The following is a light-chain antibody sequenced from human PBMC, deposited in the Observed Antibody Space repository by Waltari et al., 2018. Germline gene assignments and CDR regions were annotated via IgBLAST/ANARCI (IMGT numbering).Light chain of an antibody. CDR2: DAS. CDR3: QQYHTYKM. Sequence: DIQMTQSPSTLSASIGDRVTITCRASQSRIGRLAWYQQKPGKAPKLLSCDASSLEYGVPSRFSGSGYGTEFTLTISSLQPDDSATYYCQQYHTYKMFGQGTKVEI. J-gene: IGKJ1*01. CDR1: QSRIGR. V-gene: IGKV1-5*01.